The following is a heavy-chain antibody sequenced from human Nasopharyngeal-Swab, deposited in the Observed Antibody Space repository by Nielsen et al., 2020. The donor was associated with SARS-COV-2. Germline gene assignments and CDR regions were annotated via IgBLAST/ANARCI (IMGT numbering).Heavy chain of an antibody. J-gene: IGHJ6*02. CDR3: ARLYSSSSYYYYGMDV. CDR1: GFTFSSYS. Sequence: GESLKISCAASGFTFSSYSMNWVRQAPGKGLEWASSISSSSSYIYYADSVKGRFTISRDNAKNSLYLQMNSLRAEDTAVYYCARLYSSSSYYYYGMDVWGQGTTVTVSS. CDR2: ISSSSSYI. V-gene: IGHV3-21*01. D-gene: IGHD6-6*01.